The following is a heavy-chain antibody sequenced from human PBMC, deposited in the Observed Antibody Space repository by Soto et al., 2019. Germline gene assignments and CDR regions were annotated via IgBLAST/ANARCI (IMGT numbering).Heavy chain of an antibody. Sequence: PAWSLRLSGASSGFTFTRYSMTWVRQAPGKGLEWVSSISSTTNYIYYGDSMKGRFTISRDNAKNSLYLEMNSLRAEDTAVYYCARESEDLTSNFDYWGQGTLVTVSS. CDR1: GFTFTRYS. J-gene: IGHJ4*02. CDR2: ISSTTNYI. CDR3: ARESEDLTSNFDY. V-gene: IGHV3-21*06.